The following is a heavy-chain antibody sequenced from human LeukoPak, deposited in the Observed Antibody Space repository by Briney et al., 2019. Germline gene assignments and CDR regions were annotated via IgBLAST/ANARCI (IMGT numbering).Heavy chain of an antibody. J-gene: IGHJ5*02. CDR3: ARSSYYDFWSGTASRLGFDP. V-gene: IGHV1-69*01. CDR2: IIPIFGTA. Sequence: SVKVSCKASGGTFSSYAISWVRQAPGQELEWMGGIIPIFGTANYAQKFQGRVTITADESTSTAYMELSSLRSEDTAVYYCARSSYYDFWSGTASRLGFDPWGQGTLVTVSS. D-gene: IGHD3-3*01. CDR1: GGTFSSYA.